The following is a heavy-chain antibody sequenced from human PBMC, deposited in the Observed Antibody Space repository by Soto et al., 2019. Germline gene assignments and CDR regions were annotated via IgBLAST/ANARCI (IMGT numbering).Heavy chain of an antibody. Sequence: GGSLILSCAASGFTFSSYAMSWVRPAPGKGLEWVSAISGSGGSTYYADSVKGRFTISRDNSKNTLYLQMNSLRAEDTAVYYCAKGERDTAMVYGSFDYWGQGTLGNV. CDR3: AKGERDTAMVYGSFDY. V-gene: IGHV3-23*01. CDR2: ISGSGGST. D-gene: IGHD5-18*01. CDR1: GFTFSSYA. J-gene: IGHJ4*02.